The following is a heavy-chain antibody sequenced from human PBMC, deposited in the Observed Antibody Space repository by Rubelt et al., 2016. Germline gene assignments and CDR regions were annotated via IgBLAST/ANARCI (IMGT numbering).Heavy chain of an antibody. CDR2: IYYSGST. J-gene: IGHJ6*02. D-gene: IGHD3-10*01. V-gene: IGHV4-59*01. CDR1: GGSISSYY. Sequence: QVQLQESGPGLVKPSETLSLTCTVSGGSISSYYWSWIRQPPGKGLEWIGYIYYSGSTNYNPSLKSRCTISVDTSKNQFSLKLSSVTAADTAVYYWARVSYGAILPGWYYYYGMDVWGQGTTVTVSS. CDR3: ARVSYGAILPGWYYYYGMDV.